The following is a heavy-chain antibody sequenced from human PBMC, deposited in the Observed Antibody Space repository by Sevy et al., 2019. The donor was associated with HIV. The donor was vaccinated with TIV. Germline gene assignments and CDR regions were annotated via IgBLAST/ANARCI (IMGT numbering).Heavy chain of an antibody. D-gene: IGHD1-1*01. CDR2: IFESGST. CDR1: GYSISSGYY. Sequence: SETLSLTCAVSGYSISSGYYWGWIRQPPGKGLEWIGSIFESGSTYYNPSLKSRVTISVDTSKNQFSLNLSSVTAADTAVYYCARHVCVLLEDDAFDIWGQGTMVTVSS. J-gene: IGHJ3*02. CDR3: ARHVCVLLEDDAFDI. V-gene: IGHV4-38-2*01.